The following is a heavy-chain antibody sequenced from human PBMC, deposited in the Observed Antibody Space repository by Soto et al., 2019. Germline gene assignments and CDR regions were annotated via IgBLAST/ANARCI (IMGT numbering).Heavy chain of an antibody. CDR3: AREGCSGGSCYSPNSYYYYYMDV. CDR1: GFTFSSYS. Sequence: GGSLRLSCAASGFTFSSYSMNWVRQAPGKGLEWVSSISSSSSYIYYADSVKGRFTISRDNAKNSLYLQMNSLRAEDTAVYYCAREGCSGGSCYSPNSYYYYYMDVWGKGTTVTVCS. J-gene: IGHJ6*03. D-gene: IGHD2-15*01. CDR2: ISSSSSYI. V-gene: IGHV3-21*01.